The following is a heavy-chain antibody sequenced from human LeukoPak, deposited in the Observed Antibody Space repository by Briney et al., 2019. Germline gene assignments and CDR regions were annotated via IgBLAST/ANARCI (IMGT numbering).Heavy chain of an antibody. V-gene: IGHV4-4*07. D-gene: IGHD2-2*01. CDR3: ARGDCSSTSCYEY. J-gene: IGHJ4*02. CDR2: IYTSGST. Sequence: PSETLSLTCAVSGGSISSYYWSWIRQPAGKGLEWIGRIYTSGSTTYNPSLKSRVTMSVDTSKNKFSLKLSSVTAADTAVYYCARGDCSSTSCYEYWGQGTLVTVSS. CDR1: GGSISSYY.